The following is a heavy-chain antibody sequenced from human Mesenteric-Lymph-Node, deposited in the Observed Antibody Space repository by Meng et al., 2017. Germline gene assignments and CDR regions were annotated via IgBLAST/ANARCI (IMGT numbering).Heavy chain of an antibody. D-gene: IGHD2-21*01. CDR1: CSSIRRSYC. CDR3: ASFDHIPRRNYFDY. J-gene: IGHJ4*02. Sequence: HLKAAGSHLRMPSSPLFTTSACACSSIRRSYCWDWIRQPPGKGLKWMGYMHRSGNAYYNPSLKSRVSISVDTSKNQFSLNLNSMTAADTAVYYCASFDHIPRRNYFDYWGQGTLVTVSS. V-gene: IGHV4-28*01. CDR2: MHRSGNA.